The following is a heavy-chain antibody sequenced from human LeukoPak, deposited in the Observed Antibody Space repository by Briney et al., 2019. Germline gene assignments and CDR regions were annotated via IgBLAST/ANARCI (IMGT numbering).Heavy chain of an antibody. CDR2: IRYDGSNE. CDR3: AILPDGYSLRGAFDI. D-gene: IGHD6-13*01. J-gene: IGHJ3*02. Sequence: PGGSLRLSCAASGFTFSSYGMHWVRQAPGKGLEWVAFIRYDGSNEYYAESVKGRFTISRDNSKNTLYLQMNSLRAEDTAVYYCAILPDGYSLRGAFDIWGQGTMVTVSS. CDR1: GFTFSSYG. V-gene: IGHV3-30*02.